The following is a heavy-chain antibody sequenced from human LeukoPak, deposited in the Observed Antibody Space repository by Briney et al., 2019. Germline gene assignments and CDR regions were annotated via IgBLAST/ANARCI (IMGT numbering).Heavy chain of an antibody. J-gene: IGHJ3*02. CDR1: GFTFSSYG. CDR3: AKDFTIFGAAGWAFDI. D-gene: IGHD3-3*01. V-gene: IGHV3-30*02. CDR2: IRHDGSNK. Sequence: TGGFLRLSCAASGFTFSSYGMHWVRQAPGKGLEWVAFIRHDGSNKNYADSVKVRFTISRDNSKNTLYLQMDSLRAEDTAVYSCAKDFTIFGAAGWAFDIWGQGTMVTVSS.